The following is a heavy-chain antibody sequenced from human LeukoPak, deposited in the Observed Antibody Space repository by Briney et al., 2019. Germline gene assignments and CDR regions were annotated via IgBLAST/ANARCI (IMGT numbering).Heavy chain of an antibody. Sequence: GGSLRLSCAASGFTFNNAWMSWVRQAPGKGLEWVGRIKSKIDGGATDYAAPVKGRFTISRDDSQNTLFLRMSSLKTEDTAVYYCTTDRRHDILTGYYRGWFDLWGQGILVTVSS. D-gene: IGHD3-9*01. V-gene: IGHV3-15*01. CDR2: IKSKIDGGAT. CDR1: GFTFNNAW. J-gene: IGHJ5*02. CDR3: TTDRRHDILTGYYRGWFDL.